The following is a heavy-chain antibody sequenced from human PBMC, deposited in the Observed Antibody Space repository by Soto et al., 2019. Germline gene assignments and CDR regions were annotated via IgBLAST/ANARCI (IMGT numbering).Heavy chain of an antibody. V-gene: IGHV3-64D*06. CDR2: ISSNGGST. Sequence: RPCCAARGYPFISTALPCARTAPGKGLEYVSAISSNGGSTYYADSVKGRFTISRENSKNTLYLQMSSLRAEDTAGYYCVKGHVLLWFVDVWGQGTKVT. D-gene: IGHD3-10*01. CDR1: GYPFISTA. J-gene: IGHJ6*02. CDR3: VKGHVLLWFVDV.